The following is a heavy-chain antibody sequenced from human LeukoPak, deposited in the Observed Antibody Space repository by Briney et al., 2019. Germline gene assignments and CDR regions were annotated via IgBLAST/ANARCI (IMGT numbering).Heavy chain of an antibody. CDR2: ISYDGSNK. J-gene: IGHJ4*02. D-gene: IGHD2-2*01. CDR1: GFTFRSYG. V-gene: IGHV3-30*18. Sequence: PGGSLRLSCAASGFTFRSYGMHWVRQAPGKGLEWVTVISYDGSNKYYADSVKGRFTITRDNFKNTLNLQMNSLRPEDTAVYYCAKGGRWAAAPGGFDYWGQGTLVTVST. CDR3: AKGGRWAAAPGGFDY.